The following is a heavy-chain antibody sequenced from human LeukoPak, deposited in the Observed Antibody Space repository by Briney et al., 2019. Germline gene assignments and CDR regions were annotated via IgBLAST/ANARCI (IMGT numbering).Heavy chain of an antibody. J-gene: IGHJ4*02. D-gene: IGHD5-18*01. CDR1: GGSFSGYY. V-gene: IGHV4-34*01. CDR2: INHSGST. CDR3: ARGRVDTAMVTPLYYFDY. Sequence: SETLSLTSAVYGGSFSGYYWSWIRQPPGKGLEWIGEINHSGSTNYNPSLKSRVTISVDTSKNQFSLKLSSVTAADTAVYYCARGRVDTAMVTPLYYFDYWGQGTLVTVSS.